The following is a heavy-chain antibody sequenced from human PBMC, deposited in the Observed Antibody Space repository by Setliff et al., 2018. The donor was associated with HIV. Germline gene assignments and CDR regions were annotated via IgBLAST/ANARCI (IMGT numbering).Heavy chain of an antibody. CDR2: MYYSGST. D-gene: IGHD3-22*01. V-gene: IGHV4-39*01. Sequence: SETLSLTCIVSGDSISSSNYYWGWIRQPPGKGLEWIGTMYYSGSTYYNPSLMSRVTIFVDTSKNQLSLELTSGTAADTAVYYCARWGGDRDADRDADYYSDRLTGMDAFDVWGQGTLVTVSS. CDR1: GDSISSSNYY. J-gene: IGHJ3*01. CDR3: ARWGGDRDADRDADYYSDRLTGMDAFDV.